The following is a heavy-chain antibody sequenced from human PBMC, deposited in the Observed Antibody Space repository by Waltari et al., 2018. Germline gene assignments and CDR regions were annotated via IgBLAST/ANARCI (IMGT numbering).Heavy chain of an antibody. Sequence: QVQLQESGPGLVKPSQTLSLTCTVSGGSISSGSYYWSWIRQPAGKGLEWIGRIHTSGSTNYNPSLKSRVTISVDTSKNQFSLKLSSVTAADTAVYYCARDGEFGESFFDYWGQGTLVTVSS. CDR3: ARDGEFGESFFDY. V-gene: IGHV4-61*02. D-gene: IGHD3-10*01. CDR1: GGSISSGSYY. CDR2: IHTSGST. J-gene: IGHJ4*02.